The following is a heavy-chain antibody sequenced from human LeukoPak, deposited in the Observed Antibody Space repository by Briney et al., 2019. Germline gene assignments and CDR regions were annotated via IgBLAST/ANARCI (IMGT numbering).Heavy chain of an antibody. Sequence: SETLSLTCAVYGGSFSGYYWSWIRQPPGKGLEWIGEINHSGSTNYNPSLKSRVTISVDTSKNQFSLKLSSVTAADTAVCYCARFPYYGSGSSWGQGTLVTVSS. CDR2: INHSGST. CDR3: ARFPYYGSGSS. J-gene: IGHJ5*02. V-gene: IGHV4-34*01. CDR1: GGSFSGYY. D-gene: IGHD3-10*01.